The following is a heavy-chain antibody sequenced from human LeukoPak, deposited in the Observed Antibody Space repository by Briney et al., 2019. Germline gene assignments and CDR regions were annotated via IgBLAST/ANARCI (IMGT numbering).Heavy chain of an antibody. D-gene: IGHD3-22*01. J-gene: IGHJ3*02. CDR3: ARVLEYYYDSSGYDDAFDI. CDR2: IYTSGST. Sequence: SETLSLTCTVSGGSISSYYWGWIRQPAGKGLEWIGRIYTSGSTNYNPSLKSRVTMSVDTSKNQFSLKLSSVTAADTAVYYCARVLEYYYDSSGYDDAFDIWGQGTMVTVSS. CDR1: GGSISSYY. V-gene: IGHV4-4*07.